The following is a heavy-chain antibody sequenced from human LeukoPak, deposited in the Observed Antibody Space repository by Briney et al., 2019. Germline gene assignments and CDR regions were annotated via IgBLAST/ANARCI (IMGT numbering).Heavy chain of an antibody. J-gene: IGHJ4*02. D-gene: IGHD3-16*02. CDR1: GFIFNNYA. Sequence: GRSLRLSCAGSGFIFNNYAMHWVRQPPGKGLEWVSGISWNSGSIDYADSVKGRFTISRDNAKNSLYLQMNSLRAEDTAVYYCARVLGGGSYRPIDYWGQGTLVTVSS. CDR3: ARVLGGGSYRPIDY. V-gene: IGHV3-9*01. CDR2: ISWNSGSI.